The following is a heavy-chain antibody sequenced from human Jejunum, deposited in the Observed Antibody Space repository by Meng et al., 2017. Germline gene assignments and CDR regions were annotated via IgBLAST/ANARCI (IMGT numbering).Heavy chain of an antibody. J-gene: IGHJ5*02. CDR2: ISYDGSTQ. V-gene: IGHV3-30*04. D-gene: IGHD6-19*01. Sequence: GESLKISCAASGFTFNSYPIHWGREAPGKGLEWVAVISYDGSTQYYADSVKGRFTISRDNSKNTVFLQMNSRRAEDTAVYQCARAPNGPELAGLSWFDPWGQGTLVTVSS. CDR1: GFTFNSYP. CDR3: ARAPNGPELAGLSWFDP.